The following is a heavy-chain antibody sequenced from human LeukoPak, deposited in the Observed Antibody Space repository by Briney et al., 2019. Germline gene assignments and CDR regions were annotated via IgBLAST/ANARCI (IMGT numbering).Heavy chain of an antibody. CDR1: GGTFSSYA. J-gene: IGHJ4*02. CDR3: ARGYEPLYYFDY. Sequence: SVKVSCKASGGTFSSYAISWVRQAPGQGLEWMGGIIPIFGTANYAQKFQGRVTITADESTSTAYMELSSLRSDDTAVYYCARGYEPLYYFDYWGQGTLVTVSS. CDR2: IIPIFGTA. D-gene: IGHD1-14*01. V-gene: IGHV1-69*01.